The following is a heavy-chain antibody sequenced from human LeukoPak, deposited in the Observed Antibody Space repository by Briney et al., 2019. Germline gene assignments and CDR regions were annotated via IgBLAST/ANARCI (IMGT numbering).Heavy chain of an antibody. Sequence: GGSLRLSCAASGFTFSSYEMNWVRQAPGKGLEWVSYISSSGSTIYYADSVKGRFTISRDNAKNSLYLQMNSLRAEDTAVYFCARGIYTSSPRNPKNFFDYWGQGTLVTVS. J-gene: IGHJ4*02. CDR2: ISSSGSTI. CDR3: ARGIYTSSPRNPKNFFDY. CDR1: GFTFSSYE. V-gene: IGHV3-48*03. D-gene: IGHD2-2*02.